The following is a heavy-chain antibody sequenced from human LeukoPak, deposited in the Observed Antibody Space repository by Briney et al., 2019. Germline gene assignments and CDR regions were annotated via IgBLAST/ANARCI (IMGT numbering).Heavy chain of an antibody. CDR1: GGSISSGNYY. V-gene: IGHV4-61*02. CDR3: ARDLITTPYNWFDP. D-gene: IGHD3-3*01. CDR2: IYTSGNT. Sequence: TSETLSLTCTVSGGSISSGNYYWSWIRQPAGQGLVWIGRIYTSGNTNYHPSLKSRVTVSIDTSKNQFSLKLSSVTAADTAVYYCARDLITTPYNWFDPWGPGTLVIVSS. J-gene: IGHJ5*02.